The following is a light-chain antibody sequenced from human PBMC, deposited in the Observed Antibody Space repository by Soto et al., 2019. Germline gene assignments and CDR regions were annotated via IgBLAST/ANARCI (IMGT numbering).Light chain of an antibody. CDR3: QQYDNLPLT. J-gene: IGKJ4*01. CDR1: QDISNY. CDR2: DAS. V-gene: IGKV1-33*01. Sequence: DIQMTQSPSSLSASVGDRVTITCQASQDISNYLNWYQQKPGKAPKLLIYDASNLETEVPSRLSGSGSGTDFTFTISSLQPEDIATYYCQQYDNLPLTFGGGTKVEIK.